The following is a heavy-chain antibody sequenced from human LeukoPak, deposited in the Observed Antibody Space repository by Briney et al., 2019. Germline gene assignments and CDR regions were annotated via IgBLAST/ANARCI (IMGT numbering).Heavy chain of an antibody. CDR1: GFTFSSYA. CDR2: ISGSGDYT. J-gene: IGHJ4*02. CDR3: AKAGIAAAGTSYSRFDY. Sequence: GGSLRLSCAASGFTFSSYAMSWVRQAPGKGLEWISVISGSGDYTYYADSVKGRFTISRDNPKNTLYMQMNSLRAEDTAVYYCAKAGIAAAGTSYSRFDYWGQGTLVTVSS. V-gene: IGHV3-23*01. D-gene: IGHD6-13*01.